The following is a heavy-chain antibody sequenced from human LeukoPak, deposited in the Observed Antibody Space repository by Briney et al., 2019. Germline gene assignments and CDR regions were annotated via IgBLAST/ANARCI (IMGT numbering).Heavy chain of an antibody. J-gene: IGHJ4*02. Sequence: SETLSLTCAVYGGSFSGYYWSWIRQPPGKGLEWIGEINHSGSTNYNPSLKSRVTVSVDTSKNQFSLKLNSVTAADTAVYYCARGSRGYSYGYSLSLDYWGQGTLVTVSS. CDR1: GGSFSGYY. CDR2: INHSGST. V-gene: IGHV4-34*01. D-gene: IGHD5-18*01. CDR3: ARGSRGYSYGYSLSLDY.